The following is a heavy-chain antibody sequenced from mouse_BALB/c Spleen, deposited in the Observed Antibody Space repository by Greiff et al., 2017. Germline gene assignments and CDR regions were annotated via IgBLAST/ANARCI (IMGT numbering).Heavy chain of an antibody. V-gene: IGHV14-3*02. CDR2: IDPANGNT. CDR3: AMINYYAMDY. J-gene: IGHJ4*01. D-gene: IGHD2-4*01. Sequence: DVKLQESGAELVKPGASVKLSCTASGFNIKDTYMHWVKQRPEQGLEWIGRIDPANGNTKYDPKFQGKATITADTSSNTAYLQLSSLTSEDTAVYYCAMINYYAMDYWGQGTSVTVSS. CDR1: GFNIKDTY.